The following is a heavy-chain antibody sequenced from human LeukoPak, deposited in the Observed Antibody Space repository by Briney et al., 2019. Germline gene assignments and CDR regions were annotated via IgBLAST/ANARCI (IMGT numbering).Heavy chain of an antibody. J-gene: IGHJ5*02. V-gene: IGHV3-48*02. D-gene: IGHD4-17*01. CDR1: GFTFSTYS. Sequence: GGSLRLSCAASGFTFSTYSMNWVRQAPGKGLEWVAYISSRSIATYYADSVKGRFTISRDNAKNSLYLQMNSLRDEDTAVYYCARGTGDPQRFDPWGQATLVTVRS. CDR3: ARGTGDPQRFDP. CDR2: ISSRSIAT.